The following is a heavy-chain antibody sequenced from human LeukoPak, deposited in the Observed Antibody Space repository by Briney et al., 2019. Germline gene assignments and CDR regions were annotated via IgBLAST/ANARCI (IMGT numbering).Heavy chain of an antibody. D-gene: IGHD3-16*02. J-gene: IGHJ4*02. Sequence: PGGSLRLSCAASGFTFSSYAMSWVRQAPGKGLGWVSAISGSGGSAYYADSVKGRFTISRDNSKNTLYLQMNSLRAEDTAVYYCAKGLGLGELSGFDYWGQGTLVTVSS. CDR1: GFTFSSYA. CDR2: ISGSGGSA. V-gene: IGHV3-23*01. CDR3: AKGLGLGELSGFDY.